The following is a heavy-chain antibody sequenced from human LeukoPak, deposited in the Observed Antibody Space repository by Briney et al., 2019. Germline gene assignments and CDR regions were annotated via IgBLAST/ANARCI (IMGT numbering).Heavy chain of an antibody. CDR3: ARQTMVRGVTVDY. J-gene: IGHJ4*02. CDR1: GFTFSSYG. CDR2: ISSSSSTI. Sequence: GGSLRLSCAASGFTFSSYGMTWVRQAPGKGLEWVSYISSSSSTIYYAASVKGRFTISRDNAKNSLYLQMNSLRAEDTAVYYCARQTMVRGVTVDYWGQGTLVTVSS. D-gene: IGHD3-10*01. V-gene: IGHV3-48*01.